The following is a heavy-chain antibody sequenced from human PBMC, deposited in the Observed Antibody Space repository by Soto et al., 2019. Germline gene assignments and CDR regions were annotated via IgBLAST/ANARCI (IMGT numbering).Heavy chain of an antibody. CDR2: ISWNSGSI. V-gene: IGHV3-9*01. CDR1: GFTFDDYA. CDR3: PKDIRQWLGYDPNGMDV. D-gene: IGHD6-19*01. Sequence: EVQLVESGGGLVQPGRSLRLSCAASGFTFDDYAMHWVRQAPGKGLEWVSGISWNSGSIGYADSVKGRFTISRDNAKNSLYLQMNRLRAEDTALYYCPKDIRQWLGYDPNGMDVWGQGTTVTASS. J-gene: IGHJ6*02.